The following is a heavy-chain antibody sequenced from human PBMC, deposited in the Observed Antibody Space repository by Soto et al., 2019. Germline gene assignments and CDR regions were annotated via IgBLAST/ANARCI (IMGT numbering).Heavy chain of an antibody. D-gene: IGHD2-2*02. J-gene: IGHJ4*02. Sequence: QPGGSLRLSCAASGFTFNNYAMHWVRQTPGKGLEWVATISYDGDNKYYADSLKGRFTISRDNSRNTLFLQMNSLRAADTAVYFCARGDQYSCSGSTCYTRYWGQGALVTVSS. CDR3: ARGDQYSCSGSTCYTRY. CDR1: GFTFNNYA. CDR2: ISYDGDNK. V-gene: IGHV3-30-3*01.